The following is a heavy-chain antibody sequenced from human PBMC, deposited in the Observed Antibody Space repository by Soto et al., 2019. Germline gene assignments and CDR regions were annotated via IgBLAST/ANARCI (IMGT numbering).Heavy chain of an antibody. J-gene: IGHJ6*03. CDR2: IKSKTDGGTT. D-gene: IGHD2-2*01. CDR3: SGGVVVPPGSYYYYYMDV. Sequence: GGSLRLSCAASGFTFSNAWMSWVRQAPGKGLEWVGRIKSKTDGGTTHYAAPVKGRFTISRDDSKNTLYLQMNSLKTEDTAVYYCSGGVVVPPGSYYYYYMDVWGKGTTVTVSS. CDR1: GFTFSNAW. V-gene: IGHV3-15*01.